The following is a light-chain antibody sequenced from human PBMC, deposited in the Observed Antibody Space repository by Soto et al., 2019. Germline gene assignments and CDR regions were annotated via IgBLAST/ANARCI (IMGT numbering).Light chain of an antibody. CDR1: QSISSD. CDR3: QQYNNWPPYT. CDR2: GAS. V-gene: IGKV3-15*01. J-gene: IGKJ2*01. Sequence: EVLMTQSPATLSVSPGERATLSCRASQSISSDLAWYQQKPGQAPRLLIYGASTRATGIPARFSGSGSGTEFTLTISSLQSEDFAVHYCQQYNNWPPYTFGQGTKPEIK.